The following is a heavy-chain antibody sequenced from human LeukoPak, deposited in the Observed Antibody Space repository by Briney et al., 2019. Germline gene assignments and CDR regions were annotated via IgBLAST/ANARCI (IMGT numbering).Heavy chain of an antibody. Sequence: PSETLSLTCTVSGGSISSSSYYWGWIRQPPGKGLEWIGSIYYSGSTYYNPSLKSRVTISVDTSKNQFSLKLSSVTAADTAVYYCANQGGATLYYYGMDVWGQGTTVTVSS. CDR1: GGSISSSSYY. V-gene: IGHV4-39*01. J-gene: IGHJ6*02. CDR3: ANQGGATLYYYGMDV. D-gene: IGHD1-26*01. CDR2: IYYSGST.